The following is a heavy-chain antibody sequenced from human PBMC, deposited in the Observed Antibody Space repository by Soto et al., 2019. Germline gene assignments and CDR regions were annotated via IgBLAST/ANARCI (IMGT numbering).Heavy chain of an antibody. CDR1: GFTFSNYG. J-gene: IGHJ4*02. Sequence: QVQLVESGGGVVQPGRSLRLSCAASGFTFSNYGMHWVRQAPGKGLEWVAVISYHGSDKYYADSVKGRFTISRDNSKNTLYLRMDGLRAEDTAVYYCAKDHLTAKVTTGGYWGQGTLVTVSS. V-gene: IGHV3-30*18. CDR3: AKDHLTAKVTTGGY. CDR2: ISYHGSDK. D-gene: IGHD4-17*01.